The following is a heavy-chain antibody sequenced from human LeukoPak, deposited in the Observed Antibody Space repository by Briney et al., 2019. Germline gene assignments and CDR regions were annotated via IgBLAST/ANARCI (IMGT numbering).Heavy chain of an antibody. CDR2: VNPTSGGT. CDR3: ARVYYYYDSSGILTLYFDY. Sequence: ASVKVSCKTSGYTFTSYYMHWVRQAPGQGLERMGWVNPTSGGTHYAQKFQGRVTMTRDTSISTAYMELSRLRSDDTAVYYCARVYYYYDSSGILTLYFDYWGQGTLVTVSS. D-gene: IGHD3-22*01. CDR1: GYTFTSYY. J-gene: IGHJ4*02. V-gene: IGHV1-2*02.